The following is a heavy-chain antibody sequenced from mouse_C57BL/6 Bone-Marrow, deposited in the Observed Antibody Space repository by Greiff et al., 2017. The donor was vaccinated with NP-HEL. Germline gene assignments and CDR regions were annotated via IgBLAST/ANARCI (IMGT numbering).Heavy chain of an antibody. CDR1: GFTFSNYW. D-gene: IGHD1-1*01. V-gene: IGHV6-3*01. J-gene: IGHJ2*01. CDR3: TGSQIITTGEDY. Sequence: EVMLVESGGGLVQPGGSMKLSCVASGFTFSNYWMNWVRQSPEQGLEWVAQIRLKSDNYATHYAESVKGRFTISRDDSKSSVYLQMNNLRAEDTGIYYCTGSQIITTGEDYWGQGTTLTVSS. CDR2: IRLKSDNYAT.